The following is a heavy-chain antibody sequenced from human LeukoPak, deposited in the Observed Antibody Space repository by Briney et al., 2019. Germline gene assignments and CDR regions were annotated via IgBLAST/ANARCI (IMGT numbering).Heavy chain of an antibody. Sequence: PSETLSLTCTVSGGSISSYYWSWIRQPPGKGLEWIGYIYYSGSTNYNPSLKSRVTISVDTSVNQFSLKLSSVTAADTAVYYCARRDYYYGMDVWGQGTTVTVSS. CDR3: ARRDYYYGMDV. CDR2: IYYSGST. V-gene: IGHV4-59*08. CDR1: GGSISSYY. J-gene: IGHJ6*02.